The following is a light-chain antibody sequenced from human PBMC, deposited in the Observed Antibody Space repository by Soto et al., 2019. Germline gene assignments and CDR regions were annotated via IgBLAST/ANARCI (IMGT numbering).Light chain of an antibody. V-gene: IGKV1D-13*01. CDR2: DAS. Sequence: AIQLPQSPSSLYASVGDSVTITGRACQGISSALAWYQQTPGRAPKLLIYDASTLASGVPSRFSGSRSGTDLTLTVSSLQPEDFATYCCQQFDDYPFTFGPGTKVDI. CDR1: QGISSA. J-gene: IGKJ3*01. CDR3: QQFDDYPFT.